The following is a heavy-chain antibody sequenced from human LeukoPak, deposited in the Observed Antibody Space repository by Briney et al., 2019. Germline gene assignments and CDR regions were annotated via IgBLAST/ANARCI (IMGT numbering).Heavy chain of an antibody. CDR2: ISSSSSYI. J-gene: IGHJ4*02. CDR3: ARMIRGGESDY. D-gene: IGHD3-16*01. V-gene: IGHV3-21*04. CDR1: GFTFSSYS. Sequence: PGGSLRLSCAASGFTFSSYSMNWVRQAPGKGLEWVSSISSSSSYIYYADSVKGRFTISRDNAKNSLYLQMNSLKSEDTAIYYCARMIRGGESDYWGQGTLVTVSS.